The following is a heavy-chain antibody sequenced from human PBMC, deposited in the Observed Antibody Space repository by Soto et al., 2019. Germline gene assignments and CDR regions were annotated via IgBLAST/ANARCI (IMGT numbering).Heavy chain of an antibody. Sequence: GESLKISCVASGFTFSGYWMSWVRQAPGKGLEWVANIKQDGSEKDYVDSVKGRFTISRDNAKNSLYLQMNSLRAEDTAVYYCARYYDRSGYSVSWFDPWGQGALVTVSS. CDR1: GFTFSGYW. J-gene: IGHJ5*02. D-gene: IGHD3-22*01. CDR2: IKQDGSEK. CDR3: ARYYDRSGYSVSWFDP. V-gene: IGHV3-7*05.